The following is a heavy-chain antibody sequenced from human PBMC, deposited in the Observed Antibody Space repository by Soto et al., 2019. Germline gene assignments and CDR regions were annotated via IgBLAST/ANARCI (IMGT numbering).Heavy chain of an antibody. Sequence: QVHLVQSGGEVKKPGASVKVSCKASGYTFVNHGISWVRQAHGQGLEWLGWISPSNGNTNYAQKFQGRVTMTTDTATSKAYMELRSLRSDDTAVDYCARDQTKWLNDATDFWGQGTMVTVSS. D-gene: IGHD5-12*01. V-gene: IGHV1-18*01. CDR1: GYTFVNHG. J-gene: IGHJ3*01. CDR3: ARDQTKWLNDATDF. CDR2: ISPSNGNT.